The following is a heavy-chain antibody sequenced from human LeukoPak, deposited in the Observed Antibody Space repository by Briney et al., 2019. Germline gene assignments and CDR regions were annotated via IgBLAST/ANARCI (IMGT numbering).Heavy chain of an antibody. CDR2: ISSSSSYI. CDR3: ASGTYYELDY. V-gene: IGHV3-21*01. D-gene: IGHD1-26*01. Sequence: PGTSLRLSCAASGFTFSSYAIHWVRQAPGKGLEWVSSISSSSSYIYYADSVKGRFTISRDNAKNSLYLQMNSLRAEDTAVYYCASGTYYELDYWGQGTLVTVSS. J-gene: IGHJ4*02. CDR1: GFTFSSYA.